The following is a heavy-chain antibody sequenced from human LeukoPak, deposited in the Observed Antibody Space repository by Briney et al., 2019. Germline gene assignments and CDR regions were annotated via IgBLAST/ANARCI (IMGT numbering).Heavy chain of an antibody. CDR1: GYTFTSYG. CDR2: ISAYNGNT. D-gene: IGHD3-16*02. CDR3: ARDVIGFLWFDP. Sequence: ASVKVSCKASGYTFTSYGISWVRQAPGQGLEWMGWISAYNGNTNYAQKLQGRVTMTTDASTSTAYMELRSLRSDDTAVYYCARDVIGFLWFDPWGQGTLVTVSS. J-gene: IGHJ5*02. V-gene: IGHV1-18*01.